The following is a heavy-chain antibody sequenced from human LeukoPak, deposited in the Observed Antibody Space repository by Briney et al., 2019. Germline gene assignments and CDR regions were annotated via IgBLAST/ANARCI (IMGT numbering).Heavy chain of an antibody. CDR3: AREAPVLWFGELAVRTNWFDP. CDR1: GGTFSSYA. D-gene: IGHD3-10*01. J-gene: IGHJ5*02. Sequence: SVKVSCKASGGTFSSYAISWVRQAPGQGLEWMGGIIPIFGTTNYAQKFQGRVTITTDESTSTAYMELSSLRSEDTAVYYCAREAPVLWFGELAVRTNWFDPWGQGTLVTVSS. V-gene: IGHV1-69*05. CDR2: IIPIFGTT.